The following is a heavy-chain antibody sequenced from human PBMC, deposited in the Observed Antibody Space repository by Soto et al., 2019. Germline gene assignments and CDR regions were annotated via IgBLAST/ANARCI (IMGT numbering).Heavy chain of an antibody. V-gene: IGHV3-21*01. CDR3: ARDLGGSALYSSDY. CDR1: GFTFSSYN. Sequence: EVQLVESGGGPVKPGGSLRLSCAVSGFTFSSYNMNWVRQAPGKGLEWVSSISSSGTYIYYADSLKGRFTVSRDNGKNSLYLQMNSLRAEDTAVYYCARDLGGSALYSSDYWGQGTLVTVSS. D-gene: IGHD1-26*01. CDR2: ISSSGTYI. J-gene: IGHJ4*02.